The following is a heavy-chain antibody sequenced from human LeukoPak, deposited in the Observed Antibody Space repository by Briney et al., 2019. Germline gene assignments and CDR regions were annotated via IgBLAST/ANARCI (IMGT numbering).Heavy chain of an antibody. J-gene: IGHJ4*02. V-gene: IGHV3-23*01. Sequence: GGSLRLSCAASGFSFSSYAMSWVRQAPGKGLEWVSDLSGSGGSTYYADSVKGRFTISRGNSENTLYLQTNRLRAEDTAVYYCAKAMTTVTSFDYWGQGTLVTVSS. CDR3: AKAMTTVTSFDY. D-gene: IGHD4-17*01. CDR1: GFSFSSYA. CDR2: LSGSGGST.